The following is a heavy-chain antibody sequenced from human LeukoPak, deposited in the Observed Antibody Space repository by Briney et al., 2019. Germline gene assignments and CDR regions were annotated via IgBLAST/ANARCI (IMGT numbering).Heavy chain of an antibody. CDR2: IIPIFGTA. D-gene: IGHD3-10*01. V-gene: IGHV1-69*13. CDR1: GGTFSSYA. J-gene: IGHJ4*02. Sequence: ASVKVSCKASGGTFSSYAISWVRQAPGQGLEWMGGIIPIFGTANYAQKFQGRVTITADESTSTAYMELSSLRSEDTAVYYCATSDPRDCYGSAYFDYWGQGTLVTVSS. CDR3: ATSDPRDCYGSAYFDY.